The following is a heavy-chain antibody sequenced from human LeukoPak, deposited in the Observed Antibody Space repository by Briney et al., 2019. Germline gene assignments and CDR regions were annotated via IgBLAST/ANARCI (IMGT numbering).Heavy chain of an antibody. D-gene: IGHD2-15*01. CDR1: GFTFSSYG. CDR3: AKSPGYCSGGSCYSGRRWFDP. J-gene: IGHJ5*02. Sequence: GGSLRLSCAASGFTFSSYGMHWVRQAPGKGLEWVAVIWYDGSNKYYADSVKGRFTISRDNSKNTLYLQMNSLRAEDTAVYYCAKSPGYCSGGSCYSGRRWFDPWGQGTLVNVSS. V-gene: IGHV3-33*06. CDR2: IWYDGSNK.